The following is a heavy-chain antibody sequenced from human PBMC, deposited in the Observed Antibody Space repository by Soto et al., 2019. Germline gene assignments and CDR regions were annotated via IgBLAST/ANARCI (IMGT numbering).Heavy chain of an antibody. Sequence: SETLSLTCTVSGGSISSSSYYWGWIRQPPGKGLEWIGSIYYSGSTYYNPSLKSRVTISVDTSKNQFSLKLSSVTAADTAVYYCARHELFRGVTMIAVPWAGDYYYGMDVWGQGTTVT. V-gene: IGHV4-39*01. CDR1: GGSISSSSYY. D-gene: IGHD3-22*01. CDR2: IYYSGST. CDR3: ARHELFRGVTMIAVPWAGDYYYGMDV. J-gene: IGHJ6*02.